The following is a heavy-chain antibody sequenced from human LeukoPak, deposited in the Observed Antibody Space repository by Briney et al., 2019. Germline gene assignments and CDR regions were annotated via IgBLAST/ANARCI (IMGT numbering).Heavy chain of an antibody. J-gene: IGHJ4*02. V-gene: IGHV1-2*04. CDR2: INPNSGGT. D-gene: IGHD2-15*01. Sequence: GASVKVSCKASGYTFTGYYMHWVRQAPGQGLEWMGWINPNSGGTNYAQKFQGWVTMTRDTSISTAYMELSRLRSDDTAVYYCARADQVDEYCSGGSCPFDYWGQGTLVTVSS. CDR1: GYTFTGYY. CDR3: ARADQVDEYCSGGSCPFDY.